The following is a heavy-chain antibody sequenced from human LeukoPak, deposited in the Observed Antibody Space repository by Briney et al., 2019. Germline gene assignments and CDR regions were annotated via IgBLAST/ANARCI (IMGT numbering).Heavy chain of an antibody. Sequence: SETLSLTRTVSGGSISTYYWSWIRQPAGKGLEWIGRIYTSGSTNYNPSLQSRVTISLDKSKTHFSLKLNSVTAADTAVYYCAREYCSSSSCYWNWFDPWGQGTLVTVSS. V-gene: IGHV4-4*07. CDR1: GGSISTYY. CDR3: AREYCSSSSCYWNWFDP. CDR2: IYTSGST. J-gene: IGHJ5*02. D-gene: IGHD2-2*01.